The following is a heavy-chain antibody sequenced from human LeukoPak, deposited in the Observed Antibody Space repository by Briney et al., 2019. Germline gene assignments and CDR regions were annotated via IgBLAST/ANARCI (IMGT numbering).Heavy chain of an antibody. J-gene: IGHJ4*02. V-gene: IGHV1-2*04. CDR2: INPDSGDT. D-gene: IGHD5-18*01. Sequence: ASVKVSCKASGYIFTGSYIYWVRQAPGQGLEWLGWINPDSGDTNYAQKFQGWVTMTRDTSISTVYVELSRLRSDDTAVYHCARGTRGLDSGYSHVDYWGQGTLVTVSP. CDR1: GYIFTGSY. CDR3: ARGTRGLDSGYSHVDY.